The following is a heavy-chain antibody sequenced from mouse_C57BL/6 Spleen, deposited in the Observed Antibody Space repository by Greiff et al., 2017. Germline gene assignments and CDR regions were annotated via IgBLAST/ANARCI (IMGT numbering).Heavy chain of an antibody. J-gene: IGHJ2*01. D-gene: IGHD3-3*01. CDR1: GYTFTSYW. CDR3: ARGGLSFDY. Sequence: QVQLQQSGAELVKPGASVKLSCKASGYTFTSYWMHWVKQRPGQGLEWIGMIHPNSGSTNYNEKFKSKATLTVDKSSSTAYRQLSSLTSEYSAVYYCARGGLSFDYWGQGTTLTVSS. CDR2: IHPNSGST. V-gene: IGHV1-64*01.